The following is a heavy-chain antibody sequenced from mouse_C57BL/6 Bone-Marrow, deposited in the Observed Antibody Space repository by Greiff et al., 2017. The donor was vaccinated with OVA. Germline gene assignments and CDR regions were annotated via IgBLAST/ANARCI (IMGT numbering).Heavy chain of an antibody. CDR3: ARHGYYSNYEGWYFDV. CDR2: INSDGGST. J-gene: IGHJ1*03. Sequence: EVKVEESGGGLVQPGESLKLSCESNEYEFPSHDMSWVRKTPEKRLELVAAINSDGGSTYYPDTMERRFIISRDNTKKTLYLQMSSLRSEDTALYYCARHGYYSNYEGWYFDVWGTGTTVTVSS. CDR1: EYEFPSHD. V-gene: IGHV5-2*03. D-gene: IGHD2-5*01.